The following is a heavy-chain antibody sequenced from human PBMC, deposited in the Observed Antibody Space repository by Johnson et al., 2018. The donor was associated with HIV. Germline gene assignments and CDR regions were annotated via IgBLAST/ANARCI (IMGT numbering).Heavy chain of an antibody. D-gene: IGHD3-3*01. Sequence: QVQLVESGGGVVQPGRSLRLSCAASGFTCSSYAMHWVRQAPGKGLEWVSGINWNGDSIGYVDSVKGRFTISRDNSKNTVYLQMNSLRDEDTSVYYCTVWRWGWSGQEPFDVWGPGTMVTVSS. V-gene: IGHV3-NL1*01. CDR1: GFTCSSYA. CDR2: INWNGDSI. CDR3: TVWRWGWSGQEPFDV. J-gene: IGHJ3*01.